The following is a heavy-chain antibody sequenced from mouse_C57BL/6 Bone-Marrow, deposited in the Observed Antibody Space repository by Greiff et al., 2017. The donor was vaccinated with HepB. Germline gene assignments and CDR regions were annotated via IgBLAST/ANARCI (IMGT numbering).Heavy chain of an antibody. CDR1: GFSFNTYA. CDR3: VRGSLYAMDY. Sequence: EVKLVESGGGLVQPKGSLKLSCAASGFSFNTYAMNWVRQAPGKGLEWVARIRSKSNNYATYYADSVKDRFTISRDDSESMLYLQMNNLKTEDTAMYYCVRGSLYAMDYWGQGTSVTVSS. CDR2: IRSKSNNYAT. D-gene: IGHD1-1*02. J-gene: IGHJ4*01. V-gene: IGHV10-1*01.